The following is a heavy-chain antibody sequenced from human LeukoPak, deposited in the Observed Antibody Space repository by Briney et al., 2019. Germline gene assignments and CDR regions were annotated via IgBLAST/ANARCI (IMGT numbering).Heavy chain of an antibody. J-gene: IGHJ4*02. Sequence: ASVKVSCKASGYTFTSYYMHWVRQAPGQGLEWMGIINPSGGSTSYAQKFQGRVTMTRDTSTNTVYMELSSLRSEDTAVYYCARIFGDFPFDYWGQGTLVTVSS. CDR2: INPSGGST. V-gene: IGHV1-46*01. D-gene: IGHD4-17*01. CDR1: GYTFTSYY. CDR3: ARIFGDFPFDY.